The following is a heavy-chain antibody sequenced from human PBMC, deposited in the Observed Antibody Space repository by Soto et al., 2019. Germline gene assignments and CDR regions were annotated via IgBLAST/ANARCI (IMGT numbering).Heavy chain of an antibody. CDR2: IYYSGRS. V-gene: IGHV4-39*01. Sequence: KASETLSLTCTVSGGSITSSSYYWGWIRQPPGKGLEWIGGIYYSGRSYCNPSLKSRVTMSVDTSKNQFSLTLNSVTAADAAVYYCARQRTTVVTQAYFDHWGQGTLVTVSS. D-gene: IGHD4-17*01. J-gene: IGHJ4*02. CDR1: GGSITSSSYY. CDR3: ARQRTTVVTQAYFDH.